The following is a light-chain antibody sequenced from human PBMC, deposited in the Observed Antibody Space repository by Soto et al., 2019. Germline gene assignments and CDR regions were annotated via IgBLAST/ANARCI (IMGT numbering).Light chain of an antibody. Sequence: DIETTQSPSSLSASVGDRVTITCRASQSISSGLAWYQQQPGKAPKLLIYKASTLKSGVPSRFSGSGSGTEFTPTISSLQPDDFATYYCQHYYSYSEAFGQGTKVDIK. V-gene: IGKV1-5*03. CDR1: QSISSG. CDR3: QHYYSYSEA. J-gene: IGKJ1*01. CDR2: KAS.